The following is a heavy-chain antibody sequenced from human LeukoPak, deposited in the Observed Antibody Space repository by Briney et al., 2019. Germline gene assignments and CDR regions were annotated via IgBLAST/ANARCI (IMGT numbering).Heavy chain of an antibody. D-gene: IGHD3-22*01. V-gene: IGHV3-23*01. CDR3: AKVANMIVVVTYFDY. CDR1: GFTYSSYA. CDR2: ISGSGGST. J-gene: IGHJ4*02. Sequence: GGSLRLSCAASGFTYSSYAMSWVRQAPGKGLEWVSAISGSGGSTYYADSVKGRFTISRDNSKNTLYLQMNSLRAEDTAVYYCAKVANMIVVVTYFDYWGQGTLVTVSS.